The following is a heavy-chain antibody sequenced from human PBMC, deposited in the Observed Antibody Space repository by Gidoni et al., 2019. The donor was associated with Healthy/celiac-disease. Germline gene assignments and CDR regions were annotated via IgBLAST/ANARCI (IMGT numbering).Heavy chain of an antibody. D-gene: IGHD3-3*01. Sequence: QVQLQQWGAGLLKPSETLSLTCAVYGGSFSGYYWSWIRQPPGKGLEWIGEINHSGSTNYNPSLKSRVTISVDTSKNQFSLKLSSVTAADTAVYYCARGYTFWSGYYRYPYFDYWGQGTLVTVSS. CDR2: INHSGST. J-gene: IGHJ4*02. CDR3: ARGYTFWSGYYRYPYFDY. CDR1: GGSFSGYY. V-gene: IGHV4-34*01.